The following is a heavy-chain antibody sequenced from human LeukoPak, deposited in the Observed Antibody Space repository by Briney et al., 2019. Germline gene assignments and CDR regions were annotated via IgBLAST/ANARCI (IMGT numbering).Heavy chain of an antibody. CDR1: GGSFSSSDYY. D-gene: IGHD6-19*01. V-gene: IGHV4-39*07. CDR3: ARFHSSGWYFDS. J-gene: IGHJ4*02. CDR2: IYHSGSN. Sequence: SETLSLTCTVSGGSFSSSDYYWGWIRQPPGKGLEWIGEIYHSGSNNYNPSLKSRVTISVDKSKNQFYPKVMSVTAADTAVYYCARFHSSGWYFDSWGQGTLVTVSS.